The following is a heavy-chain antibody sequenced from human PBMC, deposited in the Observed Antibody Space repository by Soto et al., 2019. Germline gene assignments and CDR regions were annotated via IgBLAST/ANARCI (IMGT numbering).Heavy chain of an antibody. Sequence: SHTLSLTCVISGDSVSSSSAAWNWIRRSPSRGFEWLGRTYYRSNWYNDHQVSVKSRITIKPDTSKKQLSLQLESVTPEDTALYYCTRESMSGWSDYWGQGALVTVSS. D-gene: IGHD6-19*01. V-gene: IGHV6-1*01. CDR3: TRESMSGWSDY. CDR1: GDSVSSSSAA. J-gene: IGHJ4*02. CDR2: TYYRSNWYN.